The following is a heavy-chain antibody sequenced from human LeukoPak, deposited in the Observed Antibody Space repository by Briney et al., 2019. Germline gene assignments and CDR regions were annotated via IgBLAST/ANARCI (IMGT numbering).Heavy chain of an antibody. J-gene: IGHJ4*02. CDR1: GYSLSSGCY. CDR3: ARDFGTGGSSTDAFDF. V-gene: IGHV4-38-2*02. CDR2: IYHSGST. Sequence: SETLTLTCAVSGYSLSSGCYFGWSRQPPGKGLEWIGSIYHSGSTYYNPSLKSRVTISVDTSKNQFSLKLSSVTAADTAVYYCARDFGTGGSSTDAFDFGGQGTLVTVSS. D-gene: IGHD2-15*01.